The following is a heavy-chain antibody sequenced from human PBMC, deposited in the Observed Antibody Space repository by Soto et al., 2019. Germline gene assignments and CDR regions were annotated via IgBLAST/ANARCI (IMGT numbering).Heavy chain of an antibody. Sequence: ASVKVSCKASGYTFTSYYMHWVRQAPGQGLEWMGIINPSGGSTSYAQKFQGRVTMTRDTSTSTVYMELSSLRSEDTAVYYCARDPRSGYDLGHPAAFDIWGQGTMVTVSS. CDR2: INPSGGST. V-gene: IGHV1-46*03. CDR3: ARDPRSGYDLGHPAAFDI. CDR1: GYTFTSYY. D-gene: IGHD5-12*01. J-gene: IGHJ3*02.